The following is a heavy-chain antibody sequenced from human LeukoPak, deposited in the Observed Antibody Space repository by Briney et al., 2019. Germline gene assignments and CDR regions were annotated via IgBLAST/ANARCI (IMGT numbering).Heavy chain of an antibody. CDR1: GFTFNDFA. V-gene: IGHV3-23*01. J-gene: IGHJ3*01. Sequence: GGSLRLSCAASGFTFNDFAMTRVRQAPGKGLEWVSTIADAGTYYADSVKGRFIISRDNSKNMLYLQLNSLRADDTAMYYCARNLGPFDVRGHGTMVTVSS. CDR3: ARNLGPFDV. CDR2: IADAGT. D-gene: IGHD3-16*01.